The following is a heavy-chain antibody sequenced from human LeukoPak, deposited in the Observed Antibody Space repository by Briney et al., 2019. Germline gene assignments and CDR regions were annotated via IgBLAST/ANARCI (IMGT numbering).Heavy chain of an antibody. Sequence: ASVKVSCKASGYTFTSYGISWVRPATGHGLEWKGWISAHNGNTNYAQKLQGRVTMTTDTSTSTAYMELRSLRSDDTAVYYCARGGPYGDYGNYYYYGMDVWGQGTTVTVSS. J-gene: IGHJ6*02. D-gene: IGHD4-17*01. V-gene: IGHV1-18*01. CDR2: ISAHNGNT. CDR3: ARGGPYGDYGNYYYYGMDV. CDR1: GYTFTSYG.